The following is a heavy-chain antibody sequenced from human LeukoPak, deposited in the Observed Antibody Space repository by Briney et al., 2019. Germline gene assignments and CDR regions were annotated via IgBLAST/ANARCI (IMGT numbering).Heavy chain of an antibody. CDR1: GCTFSDYE. J-gene: IGHJ4*02. CDR2: ISSRSSTK. D-gene: IGHD3-22*01. Sequence: GGSLRLPCAVSGCTFSDYEMNWVRQAPGKGLEWVSYISSRSSTKYYADSVRGRFTVSRDNAKSSLYLQMNSLRAEDTALYYCAREMKDSSGSFLAHWGQGTLVTVSS. V-gene: IGHV3-48*03. CDR3: AREMKDSSGSFLAH.